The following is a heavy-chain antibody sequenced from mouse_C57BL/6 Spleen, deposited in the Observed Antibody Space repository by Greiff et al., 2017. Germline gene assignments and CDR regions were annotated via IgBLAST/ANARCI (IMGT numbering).Heavy chain of an antibody. CDR1: GYTFTDYY. V-gene: IGHV1-19*01. J-gene: IGHJ4*01. CDR3: ARDYYGSPPYAMDY. CDR2: IHPYNGGT. D-gene: IGHD1-1*01. Sequence: VQLQQSGPVLVMPGASVKMSCKASGYTFTDYYMNWVKQSPGHSLEWIGVIHPYNGGTSYTQQFKGKATLTVDKSSSTAYMEPNSLTSEHSAVYYCARDYYGSPPYAMDYWGQGTSVTVSS.